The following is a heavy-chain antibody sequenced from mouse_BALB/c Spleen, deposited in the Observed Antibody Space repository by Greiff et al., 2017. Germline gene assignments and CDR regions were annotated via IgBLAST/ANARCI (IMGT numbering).Heavy chain of an antibody. CDR1: GYTFTSYW. V-gene: IGHV1S22*01. CDR3: TWLLRAY. CDR2: IYPGSGST. J-gene: IGHJ3*01. Sequence: LQQPGSELVRPGASVKLSCKASGYTFTSYWMHWVKQRPGQGLEWIGNIYPGSGSTNYDEKFKSKATLTVDTSSSTAYMQLSSLTSEDSAVYYCTWLLRAYWGQGTLVTVSA. D-gene: IGHD2-3*01.